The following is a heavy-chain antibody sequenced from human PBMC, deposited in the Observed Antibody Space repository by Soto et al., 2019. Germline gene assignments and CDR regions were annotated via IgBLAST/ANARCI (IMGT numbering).Heavy chain of an antibody. J-gene: IGHJ5*02. D-gene: IGHD1-26*01. V-gene: IGHV4-39*02. CDR2: IYYSGST. Sequence: ASETLSLTCTVSGGSISSSSYYWGWIRQPPGKGLEWIGSIYYSGSTYYNPSLKNRVTISVDTSKNHFSLKLSSVTAADSAVYYCATQEVGGSYVYTFDPWGQGTLVTVSS. CDR3: ATQEVGGSYVYTFDP. CDR1: GGSISSSSYY.